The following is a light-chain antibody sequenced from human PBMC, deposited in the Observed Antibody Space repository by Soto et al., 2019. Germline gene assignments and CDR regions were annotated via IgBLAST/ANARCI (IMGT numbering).Light chain of an antibody. V-gene: IGKV3-20*01. CDR2: AAS. CDR1: QSVSSYY. Sequence: EIVLTQSPGTLPLSPGERATLSCRASQSVSSYYLVWYQQKPGQAPRPLIYAASSRATGLPDRFSGSVSGTDFTITISRLEPEDFAVYYCQQYANSPFTFGQGTKLEIK. J-gene: IGKJ2*01. CDR3: QQYANSPFT.